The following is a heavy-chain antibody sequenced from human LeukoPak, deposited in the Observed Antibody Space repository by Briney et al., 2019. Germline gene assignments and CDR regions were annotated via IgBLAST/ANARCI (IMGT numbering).Heavy chain of an antibody. CDR1: GESFRGPY. CDR3: AKDTGTNFDY. D-gene: IGHD1-1*01. Sequence: ETLSLTCAVYGESFRGPYWSWVRQAPGKGLEWVSAISGSGGSTYYADSVKGRFTISRDNSKNTLYLQMNSLRAEDTAVYYCAKDTGTNFDYWGQGTLVTVSS. J-gene: IGHJ4*02. V-gene: IGHV3-23*01. CDR2: ISGSGGST.